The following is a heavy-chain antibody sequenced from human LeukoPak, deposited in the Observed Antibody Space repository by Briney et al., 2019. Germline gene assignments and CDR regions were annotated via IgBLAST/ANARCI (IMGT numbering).Heavy chain of an antibody. CDR2: IYHSGST. Sequence: SQTLSLTCAVSGGSISSGGYSWSWIRQPPGKGLEWIGYIYHSGSTYYNPSLKSRVTISVDTSKNQFSLKLSSVTAADTAVYYCARGSPRGLRFSSVYFDYWGQGTLVTVSS. V-gene: IGHV4-30-2*01. CDR1: GGSISSGGYS. J-gene: IGHJ4*02. D-gene: IGHD3-3*01. CDR3: ARGSPRGLRFSSVYFDY.